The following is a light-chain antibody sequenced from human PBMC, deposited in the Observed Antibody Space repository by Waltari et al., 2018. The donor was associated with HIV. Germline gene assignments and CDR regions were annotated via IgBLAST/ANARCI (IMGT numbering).Light chain of an antibody. CDR1: QSVSRN. J-gene: IGKJ1*01. CDR2: GAS. Sequence: EILMTQSPATLSVSPGERATLSCRASQSVSRNLAWYQQTPGQAPMLLIYGASTRATDIPARFSGSGSGAQFTLTISSLQSEDFAVYYCQQYNNWPRTFGQGTKVEIK. V-gene: IGKV3-15*01. CDR3: QQYNNWPRT.